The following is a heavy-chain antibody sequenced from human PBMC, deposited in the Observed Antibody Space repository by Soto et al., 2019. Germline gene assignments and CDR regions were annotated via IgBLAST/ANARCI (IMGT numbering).Heavy chain of an antibody. D-gene: IGHD3-10*01. J-gene: IGHJ4*02. V-gene: IGHV1-46*03. Sequence: ASVKVSCKASGGTFSSYAISWVRQAPGQGLEWVGRMIPTDGSTMYAQKFQGRVTLTRDTSTSTAYMELTSLRFEDTAFYYCARDSYGSDYWGQGTQVTVS. CDR3: ARDSYGSDY. CDR2: MIPTDGST. CDR1: GGTFSSYA.